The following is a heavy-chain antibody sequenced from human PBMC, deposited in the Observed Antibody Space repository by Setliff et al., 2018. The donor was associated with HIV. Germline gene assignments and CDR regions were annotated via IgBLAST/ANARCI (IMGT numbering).Heavy chain of an antibody. V-gene: IGHV3-66*01. CDR2: INSDDYT. CDR1: GFNVNNKY. Sequence: GGSLRLSCAVSGFNVNNKYMTWVRQAPGKGLEWVSIINSDDYTKYADSVKGRFTISRDNAKNSLYLQMNTLRAEDTAVYYCAREGITGTTLHPYWGQGTLVTVSS. CDR3: AREGITGTTLHPY. D-gene: IGHD1-7*01. J-gene: IGHJ4*02.